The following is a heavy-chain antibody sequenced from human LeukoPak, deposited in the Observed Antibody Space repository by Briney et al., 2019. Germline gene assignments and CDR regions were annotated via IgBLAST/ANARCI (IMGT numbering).Heavy chain of an antibody. CDR1: GFTFSRKT. J-gene: IGHJ6*02. V-gene: IGHV3-48*02. Sequence: GGSLRLSCAASGFTFSRKTMNWVRQAPGKGLEWVSDISNDGGTIYYADSVRGRFTISRDNSKNSLYLQMNSLRDGDTAVYYCARDNGMASGWYAGRIDYYYGMDVWGQGTTVTVSS. CDR3: ARDNGMASGWYAGRIDYYYGMDV. CDR2: ISNDGGTI. D-gene: IGHD6-19*01.